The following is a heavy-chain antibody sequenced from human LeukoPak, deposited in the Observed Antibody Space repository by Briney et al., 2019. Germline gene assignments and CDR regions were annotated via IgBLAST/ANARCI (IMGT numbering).Heavy chain of an antibody. D-gene: IGHD3-3*01. CDR1: GGSISSSSYY. Sequence: PSETLSLTCTVSGGSISSSSYYWGWIRQPPGKGLEWIGSIYYSGSTYYNPSLKSRVTISVDTSKNQFSLKLSSVTAADTAVYYCARLGVYHDFWSGYYPNWFDPWGQGTLVTVSS. V-gene: IGHV4-39*01. CDR2: IYYSGST. CDR3: ARLGVYHDFWSGYYPNWFDP. J-gene: IGHJ5*02.